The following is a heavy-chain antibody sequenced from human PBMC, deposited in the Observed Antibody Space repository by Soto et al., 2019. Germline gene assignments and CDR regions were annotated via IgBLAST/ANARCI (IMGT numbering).Heavy chain of an antibody. V-gene: IGHV4-30-4*01. CDR2: IYYSGST. J-gene: IGHJ6*02. Sequence: SETLSLTCTVSGGSISSGDYYWSWIRQPPGKGLEWIGYIYYSGSTYYNPSLKSRVTISVDTSKNQFSLKLSSVTAADTAVYYCARAVHNLDYYYDMDVWGQGTTVTVSS. D-gene: IGHD1-1*01. CDR3: ARAVHNLDYYYDMDV. CDR1: GGSISSGDYY.